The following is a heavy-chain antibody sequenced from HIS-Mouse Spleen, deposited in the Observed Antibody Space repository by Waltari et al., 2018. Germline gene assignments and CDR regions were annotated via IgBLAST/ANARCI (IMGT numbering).Heavy chain of an antibody. CDR2: IYSGGST. CDR1: GFTVRRHY. D-gene: IGHD3-10*01. J-gene: IGHJ4*02. V-gene: IGHV3-53*02. Sequence: EVQLVETGGGLIQPGGSLRLSCAAPGFTVRRHYLSWVRPAPGKGLEWVSVIYSGGSTYYADSVKGRFTISRDNSKNTLYLQMNSLRAEDTAVYYCARHYYYGSGSYYFDYWGQGTLVTVSS. CDR3: ARHYYYGSGSYYFDY.